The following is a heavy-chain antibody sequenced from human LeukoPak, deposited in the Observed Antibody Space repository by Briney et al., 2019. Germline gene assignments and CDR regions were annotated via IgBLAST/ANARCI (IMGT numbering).Heavy chain of an antibody. J-gene: IGHJ3*02. CDR1: GYTFSNYR. Sequence: RASVKVSCKTSGYTFSNYRMAWVRQATGQGLEWMGWISVFTEDSNFVQKFQGRIGLTTDTATSTAYMELTSLTTDDTAVYYCAREPTNYFESGDAFDMWGHGTLVTVS. V-gene: IGHV1-18*01. D-gene: IGHD3-9*01. CDR3: AREPTNYFESGDAFDM. CDR2: ISVFTEDS.